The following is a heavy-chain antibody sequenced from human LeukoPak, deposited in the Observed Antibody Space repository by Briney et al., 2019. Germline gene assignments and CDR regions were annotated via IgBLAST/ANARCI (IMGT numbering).Heavy chain of an antibody. CDR1: GGSISSYY. D-gene: IGHD3-10*01. CDR2: IYYSGST. J-gene: IGHJ6*02. CDR3: ARHRVPMVRGAYRNYYYYYGMDV. V-gene: IGHV4-59*08. Sequence: ETLSLTCTVSGGSISSYYWSWIRQPPGKGLEWIGYIYYSGSTNYNPSLKSRVTISVDTSKDQFSLKLSSVTAADTAVYYCARHRVPMVRGAYRNYYYYYGMDVWGQGTTVTVSS.